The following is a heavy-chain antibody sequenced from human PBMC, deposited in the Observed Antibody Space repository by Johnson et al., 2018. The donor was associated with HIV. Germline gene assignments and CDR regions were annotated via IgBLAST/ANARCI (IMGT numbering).Heavy chain of an antibody. D-gene: IGHD5-18*01. V-gene: IGHV3-30*04. J-gene: IGHJ3*02. Sequence: VQLVESGGGVVQPGRSLRLSCEASGFTLSSSAFHWVRQAPGKGLEWVAVISYDGSNQYYADSVKGRFTISRDNSKNTLYLQMNSLRAEDTAVYYCTRLPSGYSRDAFDIGGQGTMVTVSS. CDR3: TRLPSGYSRDAFDI. CDR1: GFTLSSSA. CDR2: ISYDGSNQ.